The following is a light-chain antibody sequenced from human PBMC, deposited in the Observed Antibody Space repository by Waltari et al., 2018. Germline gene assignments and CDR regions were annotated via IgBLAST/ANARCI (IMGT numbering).Light chain of an antibody. CDR3: ASWDDSLNGGV. CDR1: TSKHGSYT. Sequence: QSVLTQPPSTSGTPGQRVPISCSGSTSKHGSYTVTWYQQLPGTAPKLLIYSNNQRPSGVPDRFSGAKSGTSASLAISGLQSEDEADYYCASWDDSLNGGVFGGGTKLTVL. J-gene: IGLJ2*01. CDR2: SNN. V-gene: IGLV1-44*01.